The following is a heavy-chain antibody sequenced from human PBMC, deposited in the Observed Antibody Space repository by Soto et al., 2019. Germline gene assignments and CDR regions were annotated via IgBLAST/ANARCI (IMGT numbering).Heavy chain of an antibody. CDR3: ARRKERSGPYYLDF. CDR1: EFTFITYD. Sequence: ASVKVSCKASEFTFITYDISWVRQAAGQGLEWMGWMNPSNGNTGYAQKFRGRVTMTRNTSISTAYMELSSLRSDDSAVYFCARRKERSGPYYLDFWGQGTLVTVSS. V-gene: IGHV1-8*01. CDR2: MNPSNGNT. D-gene: IGHD6-25*01. J-gene: IGHJ4*02.